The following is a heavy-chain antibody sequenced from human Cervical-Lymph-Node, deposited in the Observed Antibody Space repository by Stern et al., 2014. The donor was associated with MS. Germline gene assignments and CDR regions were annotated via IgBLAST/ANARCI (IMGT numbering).Heavy chain of an antibody. CDR1: AGSIISDVYY. J-gene: IGHJ5*02. V-gene: IGHV4-61*02. CDR3: VRDNGAFGA. CDR2: SLPGEMT. D-gene: IGHD1-26*01. Sequence: QVQLQESGPGLVQPSQTLSLTCSVSAGSIISDVYYWAWIRQSAGRGLVWVGLSLPGEMTNYNPSLRSRVTRSADTPKSQFSLRLRFLTAADTAVYYCVRDNGAFGAWGQGTLVTVSS.